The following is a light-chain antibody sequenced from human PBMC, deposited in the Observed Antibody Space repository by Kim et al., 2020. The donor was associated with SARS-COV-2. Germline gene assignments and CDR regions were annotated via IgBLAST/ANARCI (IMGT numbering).Light chain of an antibody. J-gene: IGLJ3*02. CDR3: NSRDSSGNHLV. CDR2: GTN. CDR1: SISSYY. Sequence: ALGQIIRSKCRGGSISSYYASWYQQKPGPAPVVLFYGTNTRPSGIPDRFSGSSSGNTASLTISGAQAEDEADYYCNSRDSSGNHLVFGGGTQLTVL. V-gene: IGLV3-19*01.